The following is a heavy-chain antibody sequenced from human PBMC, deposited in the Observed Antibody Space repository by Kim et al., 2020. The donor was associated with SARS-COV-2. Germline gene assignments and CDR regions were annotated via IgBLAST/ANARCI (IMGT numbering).Heavy chain of an antibody. CDR2: ISYDGSNK. V-gene: IGHV3-30-3*01. Sequence: GGSLRLSCAASGFTFSSYAMHWVRQAPGKGLEWVAVISYDGSNKYYADSVKGRFTISRDNSKNTLYLQMNSLRAEDTAVYYCARDRGGSGSYSILRFDYWGQGTLVTVSS. D-gene: IGHD3-10*01. CDR3: ARDRGGSGSYSILRFDY. CDR1: GFTFSSYA. J-gene: IGHJ4*02.